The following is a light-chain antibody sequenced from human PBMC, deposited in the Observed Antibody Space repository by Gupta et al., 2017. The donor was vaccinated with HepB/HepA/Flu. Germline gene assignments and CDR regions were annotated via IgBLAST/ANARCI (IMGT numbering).Light chain of an antibody. J-gene: IGLJ2*01. Sequence: QSVLPQPPSASGTPGQRVTISCSGSRSNIGSNTVNWYQQFPGTAPKLLIYGNNQRPSGVPDRFSGSKSGTSVSLAISGLQSEDEADYYCAAWDDSLNGVLFGGGTKLTVL. CDR1: RSNIGSNT. CDR2: GNN. CDR3: AAWDDSLNGVL. V-gene: IGLV1-44*01.